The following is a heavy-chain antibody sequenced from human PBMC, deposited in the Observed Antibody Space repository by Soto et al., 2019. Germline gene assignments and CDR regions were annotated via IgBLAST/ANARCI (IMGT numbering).Heavy chain of an antibody. CDR2: ISWNSNSI. CDR3: AKGSGGGTIFGVALDL. CDR1: GFTFDHYA. D-gene: IGHD3-3*01. J-gene: IGHJ5*02. V-gene: IGHV3-9*01. Sequence: EVQLVESGGGLVQPGGSLRLSCAASGFTFDHYAMHWVRQARGKGLEWVGGISWNSNSIGYVDSVKGRFTISRDSAKNPLYLQMYSLRIEDTALYFCAKGSGGGTIFGVALDLWGQGALVTVSS.